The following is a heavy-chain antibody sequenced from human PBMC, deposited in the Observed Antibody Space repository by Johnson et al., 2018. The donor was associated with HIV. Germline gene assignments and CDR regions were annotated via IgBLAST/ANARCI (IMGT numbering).Heavy chain of an antibody. Sequence: VQLVESGGVVVQPGGSLRLSCAASGFTFDDYAMHWVRQAPGKGLEWVSLISWDGGSTYYADSVKGRFTISRDNSKNSLYLQMNSLRAEDTALYYCAKEAAEGGQQWSRGAFDIWGQGTTVTVSP. CDR2: ISWDGGST. V-gene: IGHV3-43D*03. CDR1: GFTFDDYA. CDR3: AKEAAEGGQQWSRGAFDI. D-gene: IGHD6-19*01. J-gene: IGHJ3*02.